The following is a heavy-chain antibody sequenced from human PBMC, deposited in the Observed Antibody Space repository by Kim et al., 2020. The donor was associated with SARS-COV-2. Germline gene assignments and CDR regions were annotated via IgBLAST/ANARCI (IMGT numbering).Heavy chain of an antibody. CDR2: ISFVGNT. V-gene: IGHV4-39*01. D-gene: IGHD3-3*01. CDR1: GGSIRRSSSY. J-gene: IGHJ5*02. Sequence: SETLSLTCTVSGGSIRRSSSYWGWVRQSPGTGLQWIGTISFVGNTYYNPPLKSRVTISIDTSTNQLSLILASVTAADTAVYYCATQFSPNWFGPWGQGALVTVSS. CDR3: ATQFSPNWFGP.